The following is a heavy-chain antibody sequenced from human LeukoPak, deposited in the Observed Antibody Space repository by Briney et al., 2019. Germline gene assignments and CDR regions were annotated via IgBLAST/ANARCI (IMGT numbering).Heavy chain of an antibody. CDR2: ISGSGGST. D-gene: IGHD3-16*01. J-gene: IGHJ4*02. V-gene: IGHV3-23*01. CDR3: AKDWGY. Sequence: GRSLRLSCAGSGFTFNSYAMHWVRQAPGKGLEWVSGISGSGGSTYYAESVRGRFTISRDNSKNTLYLQMNSLRADDTAVYYCAKDWGYWGQGSLVTVSS. CDR1: GFTFNSYA.